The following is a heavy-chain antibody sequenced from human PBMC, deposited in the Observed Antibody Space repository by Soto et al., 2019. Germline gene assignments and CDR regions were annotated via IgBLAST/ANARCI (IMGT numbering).Heavy chain of an antibody. CDR1: GFTISGKKY. V-gene: IGHV3-53*01. J-gene: IGHJ3*01. D-gene: IGHD1-1*01. CDR3: ATWHEREHAFDV. Sequence: DVQLVASGGGLIQPGESLRLSCVAFGFTISGKKYVAWVREAPGKGLEWVSALYDVDGSFYADSVKARFTTSSDSSNTTVYLQLNDLRPDDTAVYYCATWHEREHAFDVWGQGTTVTVSS. CDR2: LYDVDGS.